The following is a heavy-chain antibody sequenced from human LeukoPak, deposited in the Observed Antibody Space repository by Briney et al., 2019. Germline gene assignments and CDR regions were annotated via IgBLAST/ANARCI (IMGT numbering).Heavy chain of an antibody. D-gene: IGHD1-7*01. Sequence: SETLSLTCTVSGGSISSYYWSWIRQPPGKGLEWVGYIYYSGSTNYNPSLKSRVTISVDTSKNQFSLKLSSVTAADTAVYYCATTNWNYGGDAFDIWGQGTMVTVSS. CDR3: ATTNWNYGGDAFDI. CDR1: GGSISSYY. CDR2: IYYSGST. V-gene: IGHV4-59*01. J-gene: IGHJ3*02.